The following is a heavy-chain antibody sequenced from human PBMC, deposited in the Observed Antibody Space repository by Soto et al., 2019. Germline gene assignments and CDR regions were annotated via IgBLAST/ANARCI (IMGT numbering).Heavy chain of an antibody. D-gene: IGHD6-13*01. CDR2: IVPFIGTT. V-gene: IGHV1-69*06. Sequence: QVQLVQSGAEVRKPGSSVKVSCKASGDTFSSYAISWVRQAPGQGLEWMGGIVPFIGTTNYAQNFQGRVTIPADKSTSTTYMELTSLRSEDTAVYYCARGGFSSSWRFDYWGQGALVTVSS. CDR3: ARGGFSSSWRFDY. J-gene: IGHJ4*02. CDR1: GDTFSSYA.